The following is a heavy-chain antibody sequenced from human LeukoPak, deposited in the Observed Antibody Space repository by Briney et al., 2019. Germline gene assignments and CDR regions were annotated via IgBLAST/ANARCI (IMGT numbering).Heavy chain of an antibody. Sequence: SETLSLTCTVSGGSVSGYYWSWIRQPPGKGLEWIGYIYYSGNTNYNPSLKSRLIMSLDTSKNHFSLKLNSVTAADTAVYYSARHKDSGDYPLDYWGQGILVSVSS. D-gene: IGHD4-17*01. V-gene: IGHV4-59*02. J-gene: IGHJ4*02. CDR2: IYYSGNT. CDR1: GGSVSGYY. CDR3: ARHKDSGDYPLDY.